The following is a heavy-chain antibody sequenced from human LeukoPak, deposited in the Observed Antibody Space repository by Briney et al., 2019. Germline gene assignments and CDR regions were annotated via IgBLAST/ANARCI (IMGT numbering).Heavy chain of an antibody. CDR2: INPDDKST. D-gene: IGHD4-23*01. J-gene: IGHJ3*02. CDR3: LTIVETPIDAFDI. Sequence: GGSLKLSCAASGFTFSKYWLHWVRHPPGRGLVWLARINPDDKSTSYADSVKGRFTISIDDAKETLFLQMNSLTAEDTAVYYCLTIVETPIDAFDIWGQGAMVTVSS. CDR1: GFTFSKYW. V-gene: IGHV3-74*01.